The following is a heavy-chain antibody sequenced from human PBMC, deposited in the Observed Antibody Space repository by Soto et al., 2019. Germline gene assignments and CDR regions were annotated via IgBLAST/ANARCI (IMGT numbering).Heavy chain of an antibody. J-gene: IGHJ4*02. D-gene: IGHD1-26*01. V-gene: IGHV3-30*18. CDR1: GFTFSSYG. CDR2: ISYDGSNK. Sequence: GGSLRLSCAASGFTFSSYGMHWVRQAPGKGLEWVAVISYDGSNKYYADSVKGRFTISRDNSKNTLYLQMNSLRAEDTAVYYCAKSRAQYSGSYDYWGQGTLVTVSS. CDR3: AKSRAQYSGSYDY.